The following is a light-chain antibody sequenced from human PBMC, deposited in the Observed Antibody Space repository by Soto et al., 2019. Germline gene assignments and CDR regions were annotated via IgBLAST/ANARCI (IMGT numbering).Light chain of an antibody. CDR1: QSLTGR. CDR3: QQCKVYPYT. Sequence: DIQMTQSPSTLSASIGDRVTLTCRASQSLTGRLAWYQQKPGRPPKLLIYDVSNLESGVPSRFSGSESGTNFTLTISSLRPDDFATFYCQQCKVYPYTFGQGTRLDI. J-gene: IGKJ2*01. CDR2: DVS. V-gene: IGKV1-5*01.